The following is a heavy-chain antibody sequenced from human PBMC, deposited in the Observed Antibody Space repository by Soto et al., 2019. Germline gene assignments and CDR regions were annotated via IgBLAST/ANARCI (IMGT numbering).Heavy chain of an antibody. Sequence: VGSLRLSCVASGFPFSSYAMSWVRQTPGKGLEWVSGISGSGGRTYYADSVKGRFTISRDNSNNTLSLQMHILRVEDTAVYFCAKGGYYSLFDTWCQGTVVTVSS. J-gene: IGHJ3*02. CDR1: GFPFSSYA. V-gene: IGHV3-23*01. CDR3: AKGGYYSLFDT. D-gene: IGHD3-16*01. CDR2: ISGSGGRT.